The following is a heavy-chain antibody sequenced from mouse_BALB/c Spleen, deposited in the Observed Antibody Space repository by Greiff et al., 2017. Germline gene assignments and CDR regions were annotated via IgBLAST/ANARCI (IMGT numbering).Heavy chain of an antibody. V-gene: IGHV1-4*01. Sequence: QVQLLQSGAGLAKPGASLKMSCTASGYTFTSYRMHWVKQSPGQGLEWIGYISPSTGYTEYTQKFKDKATLTADKSTSTAYMQLSSLTSEDSAVYYCAWSDPTWYFDDWGAGTTVTVSA. CDR2: ISPSTGYT. J-gene: IGHJ1*01. CDR3: AWSDPTWYFDD. CDR1: GYTFTSYR.